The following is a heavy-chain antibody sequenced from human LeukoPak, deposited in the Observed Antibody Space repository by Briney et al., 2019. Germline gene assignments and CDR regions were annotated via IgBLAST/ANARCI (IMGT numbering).Heavy chain of an antibody. CDR1: GGSISSSNW. V-gene: IGHV4-4*02. J-gene: IGHJ3*02. Sequence: SETLSLTCAVSGGSISSSNWWSWVRQPPGKGLEWIEEIYHSGSTNYNPSLKSRVTISVDKSKNQFSLKLSSVTAADTAVYYCARNVVVTAPDAFDIWGQGTMVTVSS. CDR3: ARNVVVTAPDAFDI. CDR2: IYHSGST. D-gene: IGHD2-21*02.